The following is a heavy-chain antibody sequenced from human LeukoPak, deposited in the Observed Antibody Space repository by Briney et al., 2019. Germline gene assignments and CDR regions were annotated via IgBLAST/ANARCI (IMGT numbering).Heavy chain of an antibody. CDR2: IWHDGSHI. J-gene: IGHJ4*02. CDR3: ATENGDYTFDY. V-gene: IGHV3-33*01. CDR1: GFSFSTHG. D-gene: IGHD4-17*01. Sequence: PGGSLRLSCVASGFSFSTHGMHWVRQAPGKGLEWVAIIWHDGSHINYADSVKGRFTISRDNSKNTLYLQMNSLRAEDTALYYCATENGDYTFDYWGQGTLVTVSS.